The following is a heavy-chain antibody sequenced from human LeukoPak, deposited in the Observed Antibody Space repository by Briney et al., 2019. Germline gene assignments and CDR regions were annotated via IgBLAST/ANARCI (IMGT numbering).Heavy chain of an antibody. Sequence: PGGSLRLSCAASGFTFSSYGMHWVRQAPGKGLEWVAVIWYDGSNKYYADSVKGRFTISRDNSKNTLYLQMNSLRAEDTAVYYCARAKLELRSTSYYYYMDVWGKGTTVTVSS. V-gene: IGHV3-33*01. CDR2: IWYDGSNK. CDR3: ARAKLELRSTSYYYYMDV. D-gene: IGHD1-7*01. CDR1: GFTFSSYG. J-gene: IGHJ6*03.